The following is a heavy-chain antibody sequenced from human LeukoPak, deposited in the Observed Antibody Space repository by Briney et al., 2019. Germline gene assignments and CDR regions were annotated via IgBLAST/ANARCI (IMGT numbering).Heavy chain of an antibody. Sequence: PGGSLRLSCAASGFTFSSYGMHWVRQAPGKGLEWVAFIRYDGSNKYYADSVKGRFTISRDNSKNTLYLQMNSLRAEDTAVYYCADDGTEVTTYYYYMDVRGKGTTVTVSS. D-gene: IGHD4-17*01. V-gene: IGHV3-30*02. CDR3: ADDGTEVTTYYYYMDV. J-gene: IGHJ6*03. CDR1: GFTFSSYG. CDR2: IRYDGSNK.